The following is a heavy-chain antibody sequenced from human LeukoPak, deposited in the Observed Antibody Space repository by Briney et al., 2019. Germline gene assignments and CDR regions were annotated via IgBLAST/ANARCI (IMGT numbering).Heavy chain of an antibody. CDR3: ARGRSTTGTFFIH. Sequence: ASVKVSCKASGYTFTGYYMHWVRQAPGQGLEWMGWINPNSGGTNYAQKFQGRVTMTRDTSISTAYMELSRLRSDDTAVYYCARGRSTTGTFFIHWGQGTLVTVSS. CDR2: INPNSGGT. D-gene: IGHD1-1*01. CDR1: GYTFTGYY. V-gene: IGHV1-2*02. J-gene: IGHJ4*02.